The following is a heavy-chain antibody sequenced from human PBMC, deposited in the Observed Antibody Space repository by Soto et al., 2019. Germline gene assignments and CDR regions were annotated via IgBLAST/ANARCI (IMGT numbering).Heavy chain of an antibody. CDR2: ISGSGGST. V-gene: IGHV3-23*01. J-gene: IGHJ4*02. Sequence: GGSLRLSCAASGLTFSSYAMSWVRQATGKGLEWVSAISGSGGSTYYADSVKGRFTISRENSKNTLYLQMNSLRAEDTAVYYCAGRARAAAGNFDYWGQGTLVTVSS. D-gene: IGHD6-13*01. CDR3: AGRARAAAGNFDY. CDR1: GLTFSSYA.